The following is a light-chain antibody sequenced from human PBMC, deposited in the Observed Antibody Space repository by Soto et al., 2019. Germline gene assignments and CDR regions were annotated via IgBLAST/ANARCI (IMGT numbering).Light chain of an antibody. CDR3: CSYAGSNTHV. CDR2: EAS. J-gene: IGLJ1*01. V-gene: IGLV2-23*01. Sequence: QSALTQPASVSGSPGQSITSSCTGTSSDIGNYDLVSWYQQHPGKAPKLMIYEASKRPSGVSSRFSGSKSGNMASLTISGLQAEDEADYYCCSYAGSNTHVFGTGTKV. CDR1: SSDIGNYDL.